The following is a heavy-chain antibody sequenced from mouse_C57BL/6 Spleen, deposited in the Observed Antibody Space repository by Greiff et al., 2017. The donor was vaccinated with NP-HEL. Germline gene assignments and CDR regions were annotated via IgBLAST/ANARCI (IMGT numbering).Heavy chain of an antibody. V-gene: IGHV1-39*01. CDR3: ARAGLFITTVGGYFDV. Sequence: VQLKQSGPELVKPGASVKISCKASGYSFTDYNMNWVKQSNGKSLEWIGVINPNYGTTSYNQKFKGKATLTVDQSSSTAYMQLNSLTSEDSAVYYCARAGLFITTVGGYFDVWGTGTTVTVSS. CDR1: GYSFTDYN. J-gene: IGHJ1*03. CDR2: INPNYGTT. D-gene: IGHD1-1*01.